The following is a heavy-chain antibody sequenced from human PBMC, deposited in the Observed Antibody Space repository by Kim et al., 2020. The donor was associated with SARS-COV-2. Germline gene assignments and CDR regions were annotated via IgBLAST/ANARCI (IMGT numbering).Heavy chain of an antibody. CDR1: GGSFSGYY. V-gene: IGHV4-34*01. D-gene: IGHD5-12*01. CDR3: AREEMATSGGMDV. Sequence: SETLSLTCAVYGGSFSGYYWSWIRQPPGKGLEWIGEINHSGSTNYNPSLKSRVTISVDTSKNQFSLKLSSVTAADTAVYYCAREEMATSGGMDVWGQGTTVTVSS. CDR2: INHSGST. J-gene: IGHJ6*02.